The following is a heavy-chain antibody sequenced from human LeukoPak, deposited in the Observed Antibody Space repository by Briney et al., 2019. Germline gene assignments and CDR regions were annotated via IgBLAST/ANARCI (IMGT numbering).Heavy chain of an antibody. CDR1: GYPFTTSW. V-gene: IGHV5-51*01. Sequence: PGASLQISCQGFGYPFTTSWIGWVRQLPGKGLEWTAIIYAGNSDAKYSPSFQGQVSISTDRSISTAYLHWSSLKASDTAIYYCAIINHPDGRVYWGQGTLVTVSS. CDR3: AIINHPDGRVY. D-gene: IGHD5-24*01. CDR2: IYAGNSDA. J-gene: IGHJ4*02.